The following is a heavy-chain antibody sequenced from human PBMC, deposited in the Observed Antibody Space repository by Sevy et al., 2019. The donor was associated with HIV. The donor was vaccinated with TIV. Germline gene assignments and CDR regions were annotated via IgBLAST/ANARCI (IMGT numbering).Heavy chain of an antibody. CDR3: ARGFIVVVPAAKDYYYYGMDV. J-gene: IGHJ6*02. D-gene: IGHD2-2*01. V-gene: IGHV4-4*07. Sequence: SETLSLTCTVSGGSISSYYWSWIRQPAGKGLEWNGRIYTSGSTNYNPSLKSRVTMSVDTSKNQFSLKLSSVTAADTAVYYCARGFIVVVPAAKDYYYYGMDVWGQGTTVTVSS. CDR1: GGSISSYY. CDR2: IYTSGST.